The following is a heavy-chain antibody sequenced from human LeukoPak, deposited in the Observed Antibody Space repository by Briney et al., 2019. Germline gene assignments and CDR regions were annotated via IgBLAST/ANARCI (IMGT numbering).Heavy chain of an antibody. CDR1: GGSFSGYY. D-gene: IGHD6-19*01. Sequence: PSETLSLTCAVYGGSFSGYYWSWIRQPPGKGLEWIGEINHSGSTNYNPSLKSRVTISVDTSKNQFSLKLSSVTAADTAVYYCARGQIAVAGANFDYRGQGTLVTVSS. CDR2: INHSGST. J-gene: IGHJ4*02. CDR3: ARGQIAVAGANFDY. V-gene: IGHV4-34*01.